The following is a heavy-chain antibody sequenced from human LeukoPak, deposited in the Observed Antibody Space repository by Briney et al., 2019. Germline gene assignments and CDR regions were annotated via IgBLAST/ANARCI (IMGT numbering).Heavy chain of an antibody. J-gene: IGHJ4*02. D-gene: IGHD1-1*01. CDR3: ARAPAGNLIDY. CDR1: GGSISSGGYS. V-gene: IGHV4-30-2*01. Sequence: SQTLSLTCAVSGGSISSGGYSWSWIRQPPGKGLEWIGYIYHSGSTYYNPSLKSRVTISVDRSKNQFSLKLSSVTAADTAVYCCARAPAGNLIDYWGQGTLVTVSS. CDR2: IYHSGST.